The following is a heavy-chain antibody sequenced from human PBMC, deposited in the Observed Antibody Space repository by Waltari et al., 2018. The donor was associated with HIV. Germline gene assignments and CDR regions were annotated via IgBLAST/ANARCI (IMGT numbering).Heavy chain of an antibody. J-gene: IGHJ6*02. V-gene: IGHV4-34*01. CDR3: ARISGYSYGDYYYYGMDV. CDR1: GGSFSGYY. Sequence: QVQLQQWGAGLLTPSETLSLTCAVYGGSFSGYYWSWVRQPPGKGLEWIGEINHSGSTSYNPSRKSRIIISIDTSKNQLSLKLSSVTAADTAVYYCARISGYSYGDYYYYGMDVWGHGTTVTVSS. CDR2: INHSGST. D-gene: IGHD5-18*01.